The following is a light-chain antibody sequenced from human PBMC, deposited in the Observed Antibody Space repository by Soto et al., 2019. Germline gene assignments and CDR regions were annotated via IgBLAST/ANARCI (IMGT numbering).Light chain of an antibody. CDR1: QSVLYSSNNKNY. Sequence: DIVMTQSPDSLDVSLGERATINCKSSQSVLYSSNNKNYLAWYQQKPGQPPKLLIYWTSTRESGVPDRFSGSGSGTDLPLTISSLQAEDVAVYYCHQYYSSPFTFGPGTRVDIK. CDR2: WTS. CDR3: HQYYSSPFT. V-gene: IGKV4-1*01. J-gene: IGKJ3*01.